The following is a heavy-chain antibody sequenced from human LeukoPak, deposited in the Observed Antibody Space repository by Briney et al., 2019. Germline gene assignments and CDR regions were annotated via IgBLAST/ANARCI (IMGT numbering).Heavy chain of an antibody. V-gene: IGHV3-74*01. D-gene: IGHD5-18*01. CDR2: INSDGSTT. Sequence: GGSLRLSCAASGFTFSSYWMHWVRQAPGKGLVWVSRINSDGSTTNYADSVKGRFTISRDNAKNTLDLQVNSLRAEDTAVYYCAMNLYSYLIWGQGTLVTVSS. J-gene: IGHJ4*02. CDR1: GFTFSSYW. CDR3: AMNLYSYLI.